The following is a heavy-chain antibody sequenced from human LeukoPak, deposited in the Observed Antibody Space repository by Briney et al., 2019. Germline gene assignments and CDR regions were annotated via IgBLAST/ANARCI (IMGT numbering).Heavy chain of an antibody. CDR1: GGSISSYY. Sequence: SETLSLTCTVSGGSISSYYWSWIRQPPGKGLEWIGYIYYSGSTNYNPSLKSRVTISVDTSKNQFSLKLSSVTAADTAVYYCARNLSPRGVWFGELGYWGQGTLVTVSS. V-gene: IGHV4-59*01. CDR3: ARNLSPRGVWFGELGY. CDR2: IYYSGST. D-gene: IGHD3-10*01. J-gene: IGHJ4*02.